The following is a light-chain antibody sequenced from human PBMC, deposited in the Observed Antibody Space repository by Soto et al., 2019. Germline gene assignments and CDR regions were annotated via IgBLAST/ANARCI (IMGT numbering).Light chain of an antibody. CDR3: MQGTHWPPT. Sequence: DVVLTQSPPSLPVTLGQPASISCRSSQSLVYRDGNTHLNWFQQRPGQSPRRLIYMVSTRDSGVPARFSGSGSGTDFTLKISRVEAEDVGVYYCMQGTHWPPTFGQGTKVEIK. J-gene: IGKJ1*01. V-gene: IGKV2-30*01. CDR2: MVS. CDR1: QSLVYRDGNTH.